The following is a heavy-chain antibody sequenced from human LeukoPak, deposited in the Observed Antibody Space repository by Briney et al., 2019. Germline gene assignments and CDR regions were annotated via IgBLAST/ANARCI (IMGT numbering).Heavy chain of an antibody. CDR3: ARLANYDFWNGPYPHDAFDI. J-gene: IGHJ3*02. CDR1: GGSISSNSYY. Sequence: SETLSLTCTVSGGSISSNSYYWGRIRQPPGKGLEWIGSIYYSGSTYYNPSLKSRVTISVDTSKNQFSLKLTSVTAADTAVYYCARLANYDFWNGPYPHDAFDIWGQGTMVTVSS. D-gene: IGHD3-3*01. CDR2: IYYSGST. V-gene: IGHV4-39*07.